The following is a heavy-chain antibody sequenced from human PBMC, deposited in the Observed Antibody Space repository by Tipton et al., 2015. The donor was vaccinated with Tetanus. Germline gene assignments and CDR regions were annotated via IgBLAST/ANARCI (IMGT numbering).Heavy chain of an antibody. CDR3: AKVVGWGDYFDS. J-gene: IGHJ4*02. CDR1: GGSISSYY. CDR2: IFHSGST. V-gene: IGHV4-59*01. Sequence: TLSLTCTVSGGSISSYYWSWIRQPPGKGLEWIGHIFHSGSTNYNPSPKSRVTMSIDTSERQFSLKLTSVTSADTAVYYCAKVVGWGDYFDSWGQGILVTVSS. D-gene: IGHD1-26*01.